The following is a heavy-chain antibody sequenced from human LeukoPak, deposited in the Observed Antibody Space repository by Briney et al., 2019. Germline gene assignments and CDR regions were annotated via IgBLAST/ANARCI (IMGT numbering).Heavy chain of an antibody. D-gene: IGHD3-9*01. V-gene: IGHV4-59*08. Sequence: SETLSLTCTVSGGSISSYYWTWIRQPPGKGLEWLGYIYYSGSTNYNPSLKSRVTMSVDTSKNQFSLKLSSVTAADTAVYYCARHRYFDSFDYWGQGTLVTVSS. CDR2: IYYSGST. CDR3: ARHRYFDSFDY. CDR1: GGSISSYY. J-gene: IGHJ4*02.